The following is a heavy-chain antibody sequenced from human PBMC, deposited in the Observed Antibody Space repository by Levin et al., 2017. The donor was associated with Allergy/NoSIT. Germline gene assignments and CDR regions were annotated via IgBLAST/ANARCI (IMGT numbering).Heavy chain of an antibody. CDR1: GFTFRNYG. V-gene: IGHV3-30*03. Sequence: GESLKISCAASGFTFRNYGMHWVHQAPGKGLEWVAVISYDGRNKYYADSVKGRFTISRDNSKNTLYLQMDSLRAEDTSIFYCASTGYSSGWYPSYWGQGTLVTVSS. D-gene: IGHD6-19*01. CDR2: ISYDGRNK. J-gene: IGHJ4*02. CDR3: ASTGYSSGWYPSY.